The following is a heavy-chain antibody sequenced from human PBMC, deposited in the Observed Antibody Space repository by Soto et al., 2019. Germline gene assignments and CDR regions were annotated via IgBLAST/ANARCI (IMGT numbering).Heavy chain of an antibody. Sequence: SSETLSLTCTVSGGSISSGGYYWSWIRQHPGKGLEWIGYIYYSGSTYYNPSLKSRVTISVDTSTNQFSLKLSSVTAADTAVYYCARVELKPSENCFGPWRQLPPVPACS. CDR2: IYYSGST. CDR1: GGSISSGGYY. CDR3: ARVELKPSENCFGP. V-gene: IGHV4-31*03. J-gene: IGHJ5*02. D-gene: IGHD1-1*01.